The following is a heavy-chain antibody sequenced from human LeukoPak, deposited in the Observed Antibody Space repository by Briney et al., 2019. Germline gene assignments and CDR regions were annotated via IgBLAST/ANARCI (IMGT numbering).Heavy chain of an antibody. CDR1: GGTFSSYA. CDR2: IIPIFGTA. D-gene: IGHD4-17*01. Sequence: SVKVSCEASGGTFSSYAISWVRQAPGQGLEWMGGIIPIFGTANYAQKFQGRVTITADESTSTAYMELSSLRSEDTAVYYCARGPLGYGVPYYFDYWGQGTLVTVSS. CDR3: ARGPLGYGVPYYFDY. V-gene: IGHV1-69*13. J-gene: IGHJ4*02.